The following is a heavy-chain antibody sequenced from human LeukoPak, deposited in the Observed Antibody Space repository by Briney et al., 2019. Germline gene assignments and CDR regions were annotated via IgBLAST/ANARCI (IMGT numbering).Heavy chain of an antibody. D-gene: IGHD3-22*01. CDR2: INPSAGST. CDR3: ARESLGSYKTVVIVARGHDAFDM. Sequence: ASVKVSCKASGYTFSGYYMYWVRQAPGQGLEWMGIINPSAGSTNYAQKFQGRVTLTRDTSTSTVYMNVSNLRSEDTAVYYCARESLGSYKTVVIVARGHDAFDMWGQGTMVTVSS. J-gene: IGHJ3*02. CDR1: GYTFSGYY. V-gene: IGHV1-46*01.